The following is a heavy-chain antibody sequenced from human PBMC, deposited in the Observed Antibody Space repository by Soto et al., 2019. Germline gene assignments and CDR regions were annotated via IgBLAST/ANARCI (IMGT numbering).Heavy chain of an antibody. CDR3: ASTYSGYEDFDY. J-gene: IGHJ4*02. Sequence: EVQLVESGGGLVQPGRSLRLSCVASGFTFDDYAMHWVRQVLGKGLEWVSVISWNSAYIGYADSVKGRFTISRDNAKNSVSLQMNSLRTEDTALYYCASTYSGYEDFDYWGQGTLVTVSS. V-gene: IGHV3-9*01. CDR2: ISWNSAYI. D-gene: IGHD5-12*01. CDR1: GFTFDDYA.